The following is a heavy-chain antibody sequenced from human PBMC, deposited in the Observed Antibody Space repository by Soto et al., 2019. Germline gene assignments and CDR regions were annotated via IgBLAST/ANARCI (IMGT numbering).Heavy chain of an antibody. D-gene: IGHD6-13*01. CDR3: ARGRYLARIAAAGTNFDY. J-gene: IGHJ4*02. V-gene: IGHV4-34*01. Sequence: PSETLSLTCGVYGGSFSGYDWSWIRQPPGKGLEWIGEINHSGSTNYNPSLKSRVTISVDTSKNQFSLKLSSVTAADTAVYYCARGRYLARIAAAGTNFDYWGQGTLVTVSS. CDR1: GGSFSGYD. CDR2: INHSGST.